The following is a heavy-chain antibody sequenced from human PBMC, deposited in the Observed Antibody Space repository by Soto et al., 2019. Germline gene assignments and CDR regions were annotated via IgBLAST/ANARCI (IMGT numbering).Heavy chain of an antibody. V-gene: IGHV3-30*18. CDR2: ISYGGSNK. D-gene: IGHD6-19*01. CDR1: GFTFSDYG. CDR3: AKDSPVADY. J-gene: IGHJ4*02. Sequence: PGGSLRLSCAASGFTFSDYGMHWVRQAPGKGLEWVAVISYGGSNKYYADSVKGRFTISRDDSKNTLYLQMNSLRSEDTALYYCAKDSPVADYWGQGTLVTVS.